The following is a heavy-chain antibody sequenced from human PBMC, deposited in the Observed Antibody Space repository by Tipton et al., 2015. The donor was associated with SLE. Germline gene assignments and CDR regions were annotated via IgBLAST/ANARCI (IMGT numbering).Heavy chain of an antibody. V-gene: IGHV3-7*01. Sequence: GSLRLSCAASGFKFSDYWMSWVSQAPGKGLEWLANIKEDGSEKNYVDSVKGRFTISRDSAKNSLYLQMNSLRGDDTAVYYCARGQQLVGWGQGTVVTVSS. J-gene: IGHJ4*02. CDR2: IKEDGSEK. D-gene: IGHD6-13*01. CDR3: ARGQQLVG. CDR1: GFKFSDYW.